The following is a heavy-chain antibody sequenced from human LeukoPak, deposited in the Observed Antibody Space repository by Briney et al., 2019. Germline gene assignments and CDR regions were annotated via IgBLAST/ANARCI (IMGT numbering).Heavy chain of an antibody. Sequence: GGSLRLSCSASGFTFNTHTMHWVRQAPGKGLEWVAVISDDGNTKFYADPVKGRFTISRDNSRNALYLQLSSLRAEDTAVFFCARGGETASTKWSMIDYWGQGTLVTV. CDR1: GFTFNTHT. J-gene: IGHJ4*02. CDR3: ARGGETASTKWSMIDY. V-gene: IGHV3-30-3*01. CDR2: ISDDGNTK. D-gene: IGHD3-16*01.